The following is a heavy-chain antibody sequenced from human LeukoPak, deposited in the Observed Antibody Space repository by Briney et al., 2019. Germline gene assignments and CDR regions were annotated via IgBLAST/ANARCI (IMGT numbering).Heavy chain of an antibody. CDR3: ARARDLGYMDV. V-gene: IGHV4-30-2*01. Sequence: PSETLSLTCTVSGGSISSGGYYWSCIRQPPGKGLEWIGYIYHSGSTYYNPSLKSRVTISVDRSKNQFSLKLSSVTAADTAVYYCARARDLGYMDVWVKGTTVTVSS. CDR2: IYHSGST. CDR1: GGSISSGGYY. J-gene: IGHJ6*03. D-gene: IGHD3-3*01.